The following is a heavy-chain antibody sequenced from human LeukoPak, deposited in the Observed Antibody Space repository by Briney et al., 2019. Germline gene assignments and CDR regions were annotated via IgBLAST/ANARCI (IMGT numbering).Heavy chain of an antibody. Sequence: SGGPLRLSCAASGFTFSSYAMTWVRQAPGKGLEWVAAISGSGGSTNYADSVKGRFTISRDNSKNTLYLQMNSLRAEDTAVYYCASFEKGYGFGYWGQGTLVTVSS. CDR1: GFTFSSYA. D-gene: IGHD5-18*01. CDR3: ASFEKGYGFGY. J-gene: IGHJ4*02. CDR2: ISGSGGST. V-gene: IGHV3-23*01.